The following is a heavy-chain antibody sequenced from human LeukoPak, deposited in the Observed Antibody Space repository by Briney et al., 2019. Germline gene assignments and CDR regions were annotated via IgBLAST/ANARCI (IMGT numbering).Heavy chain of an antibody. CDR2: IIPIFGTA. D-gene: IGHD3-10*01. Sequence: SVKVSCKASGGTFSSYAISWVRQAPGQGLEWMGGIIPIFGTANYAQKFQGRVTITADESTSTAYMELSSLRSEDTAVYYCARVPITMVRGDMGSQYYFDYWGQGTLVTVSS. J-gene: IGHJ4*02. CDR1: GGTFSSYA. CDR3: ARVPITMVRGDMGSQYYFDY. V-gene: IGHV1-69*01.